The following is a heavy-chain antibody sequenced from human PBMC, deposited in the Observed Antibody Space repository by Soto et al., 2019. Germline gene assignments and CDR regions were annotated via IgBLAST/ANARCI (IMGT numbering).Heavy chain of an antibody. J-gene: IGHJ5*02. D-gene: IGHD6-19*01. CDR3: ARSIGCRVWFDP. V-gene: IGHV1-69*02. Sequence: QVQLVQSGAEVKKPGSSVKVSCKASGGTFSSYTISWVRQAPGQGREWMGRIIPILGIANYAQKFQGRVTITADKSTSTAYMELSSLRSDDTDVDYCARSIGCRVWFDPWGQGTLVTVSS. CDR2: IIPILGIA. CDR1: GGTFSSYT.